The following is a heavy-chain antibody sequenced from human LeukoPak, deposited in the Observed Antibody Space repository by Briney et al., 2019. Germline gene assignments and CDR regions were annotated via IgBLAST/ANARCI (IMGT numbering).Heavy chain of an antibody. CDR1: GYTFTSYY. Sequence: GASVKVSCKASGYTFTSYYMHWVRQAPGQGLEWMGIINPSGGSTSYAQKFQGRVTIIRDTSASTAYMELRSLRSEDTAVYYCTRGTMKTNWFDPWGQGTLVTVSS. D-gene: IGHD3-22*01. CDR3: TRGTMKTNWFDP. CDR2: INPSGGST. J-gene: IGHJ5*02. V-gene: IGHV1-46*01.